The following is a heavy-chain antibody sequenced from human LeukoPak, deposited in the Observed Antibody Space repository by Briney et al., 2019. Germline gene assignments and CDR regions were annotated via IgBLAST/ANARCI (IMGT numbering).Heavy chain of an antibody. D-gene: IGHD5-18*01. CDR3: ARGPGYSYFVRNWFDP. Sequence: PSETLFLTCAVYGGSFSGYYWSWIRQPPGKGLEWIGEINHSGSTNYNPSLKSRVTISVDTSKNQFSLKLSSVTAADTAVYYCARGPGYSYFVRNWFDPWGQGTLVTVSS. CDR1: GGSFSGYY. V-gene: IGHV4-34*01. CDR2: INHSGST. J-gene: IGHJ5*02.